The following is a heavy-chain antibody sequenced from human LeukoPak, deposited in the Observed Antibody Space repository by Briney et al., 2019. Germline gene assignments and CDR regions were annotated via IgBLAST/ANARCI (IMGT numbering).Heavy chain of an antibody. J-gene: IGHJ4*02. Sequence: SQTLSLTCAISGDSVSSNSAAWNWIRRSPSRGLEWLGRTYYRSKWFSAYALSVRSRITIKPDTSKNQFTLQLNSVTPEDTAVYYCARARGYLENWGQGTLVTVSS. V-gene: IGHV6-1*01. CDR2: TYYRSKWFS. CDR1: GDSVSSNSAA. CDR3: ARARGYLEN. D-gene: IGHD2-15*01.